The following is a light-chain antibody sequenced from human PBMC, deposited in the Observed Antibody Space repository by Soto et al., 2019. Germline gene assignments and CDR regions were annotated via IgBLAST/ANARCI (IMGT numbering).Light chain of an antibody. Sequence: EIVMTQSPGTLSVSPGERATLSCRASQSVSVNLAWYQQKPGQAPRLLIYGVSARATGIPARFSGSESGTEFTLTISSLQCEDFAVYYCQQYSDWPFSFGPGTKVDIK. CDR1: QSVSVN. J-gene: IGKJ3*01. CDR2: GVS. V-gene: IGKV3-15*01. CDR3: QQYSDWPFS.